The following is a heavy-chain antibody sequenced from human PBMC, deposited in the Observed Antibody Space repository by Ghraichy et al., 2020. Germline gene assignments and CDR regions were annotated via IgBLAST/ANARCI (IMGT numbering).Heavy chain of an antibody. V-gene: IGHV1-8*03. CDR3: AREFYGDDLNYYYYGMDV. CDR2: MNPNSGNT. Sequence: ASVKVSCKASGYTFTSYDINWVRQATGQGLEWMGWMNPNSGNTGYAQKFQGRVTITRNTSISTAYMELSSLRSEDTAVYYCAREFYGDDLNYYYYGMDVWGQGTTVTVSS. J-gene: IGHJ6*02. CDR1: GYTFTSYD. D-gene: IGHD4-17*01.